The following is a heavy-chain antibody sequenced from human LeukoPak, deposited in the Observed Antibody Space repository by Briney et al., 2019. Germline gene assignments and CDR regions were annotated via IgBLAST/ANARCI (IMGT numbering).Heavy chain of an antibody. Sequence: ASVKVSCKASGYTFTSYGISWVRQAPGQGLEWMGWISAYNGNTNYAQKLQGRVTMTRDTSISTAYMELSRLRSDDTAVYYCAGGYCSGGSCYSADYWGQGTLVTVSS. CDR3: AGGYCSGGSCYSADY. V-gene: IGHV1-18*01. J-gene: IGHJ4*02. CDR2: ISAYNGNT. CDR1: GYTFTSYG. D-gene: IGHD2-15*01.